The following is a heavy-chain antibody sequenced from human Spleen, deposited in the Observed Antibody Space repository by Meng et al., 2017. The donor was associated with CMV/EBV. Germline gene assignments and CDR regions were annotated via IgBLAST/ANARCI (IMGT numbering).Heavy chain of an antibody. V-gene: IGHV4-61*02. J-gene: IGHJ4*02. D-gene: IGHD2-21*01. CDR2: IYTSGST. CDR3: AQGGGALGSDY. CDR1: GGSSSSGSYY. Sequence: QVQLRAPGPGLVNPSQTLSLTGTVSGGSSSSGSYYWSWIRQPAGKGLEWIGRIYTSGSTNYNPSLKSRVTISVDTSKNQFSLKLSSVTAADTAVYYCAQGGGALGSDYWGQGTLVTVSS.